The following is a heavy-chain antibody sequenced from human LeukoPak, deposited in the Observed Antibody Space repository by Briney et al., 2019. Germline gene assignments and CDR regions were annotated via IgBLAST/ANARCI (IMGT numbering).Heavy chain of an antibody. CDR3: ARGLSPSDFWTDPSY. V-gene: IGHV4-59*01. Sequence: SETLSLTCTVSGGSISSYYWSWIRQPPGKGLEWIGYIYYSGSTNYNPSLKSRVTISVDTSKNQFSLKLSSVTAADTAVYYCARGLSPSDFWTDPSYWGQGTLVTVSS. J-gene: IGHJ4*02. CDR1: GGSISSYY. D-gene: IGHD3/OR15-3a*01. CDR2: IYYSGST.